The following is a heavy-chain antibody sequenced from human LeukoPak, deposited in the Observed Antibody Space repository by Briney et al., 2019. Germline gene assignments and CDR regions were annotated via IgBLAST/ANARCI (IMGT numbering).Heavy chain of an antibody. Sequence: PGRSLRLSCAASGFTFDDYAMHWVRQAPGKGLEWLSIISWNSGYIGYADSVKGRFTISRDNAKNSLYLQTDSLGAEDTAFYYCAKVRGTYSSGFFFDYWGQGTLVTVSS. D-gene: IGHD6-19*01. J-gene: IGHJ4*02. CDR3: AKVRGTYSSGFFFDY. CDR2: ISWNSGYI. V-gene: IGHV3-9*01. CDR1: GFTFDDYA.